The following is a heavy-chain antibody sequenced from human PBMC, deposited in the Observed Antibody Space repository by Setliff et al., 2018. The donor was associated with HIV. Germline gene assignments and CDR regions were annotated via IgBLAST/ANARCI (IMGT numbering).Heavy chain of an antibody. D-gene: IGHD1-1*01. Sequence: KTSETLSLTCAVYGGSFSGYYWSWIRQPPGKGLEWIGEINHSGSTNYNPSLKSRVTISVDTSKNQFSLKLSSVTAADTAVYYCARERSLITVRRNFDSWGQGTLVTVSS. CDR1: GGSFSGYY. CDR2: INHSGST. J-gene: IGHJ4*02. CDR3: ARERSLITVRRNFDS. V-gene: IGHV4-34*01.